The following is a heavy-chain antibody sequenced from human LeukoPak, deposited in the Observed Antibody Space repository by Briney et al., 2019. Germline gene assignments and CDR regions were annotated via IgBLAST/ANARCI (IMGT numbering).Heavy chain of an antibody. Sequence: SGGSLRLSCAASGFTFSSYAMSWVRQAPGKGLEWVSAISGSGGSTYYADSVKGRFTISRDNSKNTLYLQMNSLRAEDTAVYYCARDGGTYYYDSSGSNFDYWGQGTLVTVSS. J-gene: IGHJ4*02. CDR2: ISGSGGST. CDR3: ARDGGTYYYDSSGSNFDY. CDR1: GFTFSSYA. D-gene: IGHD3-22*01. V-gene: IGHV3-23*01.